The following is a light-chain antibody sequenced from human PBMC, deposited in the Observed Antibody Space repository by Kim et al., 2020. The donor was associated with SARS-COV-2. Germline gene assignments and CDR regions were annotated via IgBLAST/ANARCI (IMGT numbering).Light chain of an antibody. Sequence: SYELTQPPSVSVAPGKTATITCAGNNIGSKSVHWYQQKPGLAPVMVISYDSDRPSGIPERFSGSNSGYTATLTISRVEAGDEADYYCPAWDSSGDHPVVF. CDR1: NIGSKS. J-gene: IGLJ2*01. CDR3: PAWDSSGDHPVV. V-gene: IGLV3-21*01. CDR2: YDS.